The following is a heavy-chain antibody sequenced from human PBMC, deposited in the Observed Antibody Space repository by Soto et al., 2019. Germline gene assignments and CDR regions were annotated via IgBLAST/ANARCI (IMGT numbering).Heavy chain of an antibody. CDR2: ISSTGDTI. CDR3: ASRPYSSSWGVDY. V-gene: IGHV3-48*01. Sequence: EVQLVESGGGLVQPGGSLRLPCAASGFTLSAYTMNWVRQAPGKGLDWISYISSTGDTIYYADSVEGRFTVSRDNARNSLHLQMNRLRAEDTAVYYCASRPYSSSWGVDYWGQGTLVTVAS. D-gene: IGHD6-13*01. CDR1: GFTLSAYT. J-gene: IGHJ4*02.